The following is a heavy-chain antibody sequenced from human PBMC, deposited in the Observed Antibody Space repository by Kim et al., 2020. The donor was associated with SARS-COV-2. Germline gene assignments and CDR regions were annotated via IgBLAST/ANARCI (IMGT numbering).Heavy chain of an antibody. V-gene: IGHV2-5*02. CDR2: IYWDDDK. Sequence: SGPTLVNPTQTLTLTCTFSGFSLSTSGVGVGWIRQPPGKALEWLALIYWDDDKRYSPSLKSRLTITKDTSKNQVVLTMTNMDPVDTATYYCAHSRIIYGSRSSRYGGYCQHWGQGTLVTFSS. J-gene: IGHJ1*01. D-gene: IGHD3-10*01. CDR3: AHSRIIYGSRSSRYGGYCQH. CDR1: GFSLSTSGVG.